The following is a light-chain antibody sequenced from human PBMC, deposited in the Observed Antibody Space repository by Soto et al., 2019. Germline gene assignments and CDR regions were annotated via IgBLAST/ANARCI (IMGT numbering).Light chain of an antibody. CDR1: QGISSY. J-gene: IGKJ4*01. CDR2: AAS. V-gene: IGKV1-9*01. Sequence: DIQLTQSPSFLSASVGDRVTITCRASQGISSYLAWYQQKPGKAPKLLIYAASTLQSGVSSRFSGSVSVTQFTNTFSHIEPEDYVTCYCQQLNSYPLMPFGGRTKVEIQ. CDR3: QQLNSYPLMP.